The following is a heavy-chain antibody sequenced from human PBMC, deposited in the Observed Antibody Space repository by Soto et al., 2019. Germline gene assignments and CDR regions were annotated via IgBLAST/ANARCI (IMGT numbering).Heavy chain of an antibody. D-gene: IGHD3-16*02. CDR1: GGSISSSSYY. J-gene: IGHJ5*02. CDR3: ARHAMITFGGVIGYNWFEP. V-gene: IGHV4-39*01. CDR2: IYYSGST. Sequence: SETLSLTCTVSGGSISSSSYYWGWIRQPPGKGLEWIGSIYYSGSTYYNPSLKSRVTISVDTSKNQFSLKLSSVTAADTAVYCCARHAMITFGGVIGYNWFEPWGQGTLVTVSS.